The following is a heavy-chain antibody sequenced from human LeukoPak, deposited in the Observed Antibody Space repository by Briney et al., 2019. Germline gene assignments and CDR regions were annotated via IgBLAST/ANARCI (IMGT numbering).Heavy chain of an antibody. CDR1: GGSISSGSYY. CDR3: ARKETTYFDY. Sequence: SQTLSLTCTVSGGSISSGSYYWGWIRQPPGKGLEWIGSIYYSGSTYYNPSLKSRVTISVDTSKNQFSLKLSSVTAADTAVYYCARKETTYFDYWGQGTLVTVSS. CDR2: IYYSGST. V-gene: IGHV4-39*01. J-gene: IGHJ4*02. D-gene: IGHD1-7*01.